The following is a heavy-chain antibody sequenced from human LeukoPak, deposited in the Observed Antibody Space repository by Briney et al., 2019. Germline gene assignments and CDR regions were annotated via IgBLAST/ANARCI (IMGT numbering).Heavy chain of an antibody. V-gene: IGHV3-23*01. Sequence: GGSLRLSCVASGFMFNKYGMNWVRQAPGKGLEWVSVISGGGGRTYYGDSVKGRFTISRDNSKNTVYLQMNSLRAEDTAVYYCAKDVRDIVVLIDNYMYWGQGTLVTVSS. CDR3: AKDVRDIVVLIDNYMY. J-gene: IGHJ4*02. CDR1: GFMFNKYG. CDR2: ISGGGGRT. D-gene: IGHD2-21*01.